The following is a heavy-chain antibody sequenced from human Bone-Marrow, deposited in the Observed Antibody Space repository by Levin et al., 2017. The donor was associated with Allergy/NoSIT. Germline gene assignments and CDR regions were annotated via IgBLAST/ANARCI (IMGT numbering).Heavy chain of an antibody. CDR1: GFTFSSSW. CDR2: IKGDGSIT. Sequence: GGSLRLSCEASGFTFSSSWMHWVRQGPGKGLVWVSQIKGDGSITNYADSVKGRFTISRDNAKNTLYLQMNSLRAEDTAVYYCVREETSLAHFGMDVWGQGTTVTVSS. CDR3: VREETSLAHFGMDV. J-gene: IGHJ6*02. V-gene: IGHV3-74*01.